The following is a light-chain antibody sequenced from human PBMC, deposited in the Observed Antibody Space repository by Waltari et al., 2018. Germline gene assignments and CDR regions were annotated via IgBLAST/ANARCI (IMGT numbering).Light chain of an antibody. CDR3: CSYAGSSTFDVL. J-gene: IGLJ2*01. CDR1: SSDVGSYNL. CDR2: EGS. V-gene: IGLV2-23*03. Sequence: QSALTQPASVSGSPGQSITISCTGTSSDVGSYNLVSWYQQHPGKAPKLMIYEGSKRPSRVSNRFSGSKSGNTASLTISRLQAEDEADYYCCSYAGSSTFDVLFGGGTKLTVL.